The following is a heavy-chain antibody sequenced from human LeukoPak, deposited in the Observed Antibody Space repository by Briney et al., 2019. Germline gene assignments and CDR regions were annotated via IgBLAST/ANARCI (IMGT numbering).Heavy chain of an antibody. D-gene: IGHD6-19*01. CDR1: GYTFTSYG. CDR2: ISAYNGNT. Sequence: ASVKVSCKASGYTFTSYGISWVRQAPGQGLEWMGWISAYNGNTNYAQKLQGRVTMTTDTSTSTAYMELSRLRSDDTAVYYCARDQSSGWPRGNYYYGMDVWGQGTTVTVSS. CDR3: ARDQSSGWPRGNYYYGMDV. V-gene: IGHV1-18*01. J-gene: IGHJ6*02.